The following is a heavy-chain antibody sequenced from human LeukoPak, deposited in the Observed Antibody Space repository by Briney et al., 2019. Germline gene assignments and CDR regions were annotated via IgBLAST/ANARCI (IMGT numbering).Heavy chain of an antibody. CDR3: ARGPSTVRI. V-gene: IGHV3-48*03. CDR1: GFTFNDYE. J-gene: IGHJ4*02. CDR2: ISSSGSIT. D-gene: IGHD2/OR15-2a*01. Sequence: GGSLRLSCAASGFTFNDYEMTWVRQAPGKGLEWISYISSSGSITSHADSVKGRFTISRDNAKNSLYLQMNSLRAEDTAIYYCARGPSTVRIWGQGTLVTVSS.